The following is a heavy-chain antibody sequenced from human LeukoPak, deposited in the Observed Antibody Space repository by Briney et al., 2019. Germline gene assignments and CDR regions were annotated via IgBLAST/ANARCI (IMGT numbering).Heavy chain of an antibody. V-gene: IGHV3-43*01. CDR1: GFIFSNHG. CDR3: AKDNADDDSFDY. J-gene: IGHJ4*02. D-gene: IGHD1-1*01. Sequence: GRSLRLSCAASGFIFSNHGMHWVRQAPGKGLEWVSLISWDGGSTYYADSVKGRFTISRDNSKNSLYLQMNSLRTEDTALYYCAKDNADDDSFDYWGQGTLVTVSS. CDR2: ISWDGGST.